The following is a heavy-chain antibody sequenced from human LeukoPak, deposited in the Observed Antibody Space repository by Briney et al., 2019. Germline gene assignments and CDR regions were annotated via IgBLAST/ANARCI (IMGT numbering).Heavy chain of an antibody. CDR3: ARWGSGGLTLDY. Sequence: GGSLRLSCAASGFTFSSYGMHWVRQAPGKGLEWVAVIWNDATNKYYGDSVKGRFTISKDNSRNTLNLQMDSLRAEDTVVYYCARWGSGGLTLDYWGQGTLVTVSS. CDR2: IWNDATNK. D-gene: IGHD3-10*01. J-gene: IGHJ4*02. CDR1: GFTFSSYG. V-gene: IGHV3-33*01.